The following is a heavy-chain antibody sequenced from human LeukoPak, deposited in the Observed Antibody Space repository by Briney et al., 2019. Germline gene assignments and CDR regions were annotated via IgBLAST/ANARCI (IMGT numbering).Heavy chain of an antibody. V-gene: IGHV2-5*02. CDR2: IYWDDDK. Sequence: SGPTLVNPTQTLTLTCTFSGFSLSTSGVGVGCIRQPPGKALEWLALIYWDDDKRYSPSLKSRLTITKDTSKNQVVLTMTNMDPGDTATYFCAHKFFDFRRAMEKYFDHWGKGTLVTVFS. J-gene: IGHJ4*02. D-gene: IGHD3-3*01. CDR3: AHKFFDFRRAMEKYFDH. CDR1: GFSLSTSGVG.